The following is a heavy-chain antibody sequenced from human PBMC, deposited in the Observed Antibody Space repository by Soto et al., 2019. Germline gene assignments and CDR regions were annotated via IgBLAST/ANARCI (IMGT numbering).Heavy chain of an antibody. Sequence: GASVKVSCKASGCTFADYAIHWVRQAPGQGLEWMGWINVGNGNTGYSRKFQGRVTNARDMSASTAYIEVTSLTSEDTAIYYCAREGAHYTPLDHWGQGTLVTVSS. D-gene: IGHD2-15*01. V-gene: IGHV1-3*01. CDR3: AREGAHYTPLDH. CDR1: GCTFADYA. CDR2: INVGNGNT. J-gene: IGHJ4*02.